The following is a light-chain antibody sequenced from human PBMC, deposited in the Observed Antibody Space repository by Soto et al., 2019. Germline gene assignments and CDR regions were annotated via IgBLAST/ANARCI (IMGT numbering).Light chain of an antibody. CDR2: VSS. CDR3: QQTDSFPHT. Sequence: DIHMTQSPSSLSASVGDRVTITCRASQNIGTYLHWYQQKPGTAPKLLIYVSSSLQSVVPSRFSGSGTGTDFTLTISSLQPEDFAVYFCQQTDSFPHTFGQGTRLEI. V-gene: IGKV1-39*01. J-gene: IGKJ2*01. CDR1: QNIGTY.